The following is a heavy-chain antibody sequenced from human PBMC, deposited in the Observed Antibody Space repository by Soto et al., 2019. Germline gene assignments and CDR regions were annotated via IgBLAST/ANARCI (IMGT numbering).Heavy chain of an antibody. J-gene: IGHJ4*02. CDR3: GSGLYSSSSTPYFDY. Sequence: ASVKFSGKASGYTCTGYYMHWLRQAPGQGLEWMGLINPNSGGTNYAQKFQGRVTMTRYTSISTAYMELSRLRSDDTAVYYCGSGLYSSSSTPYFDYWGQGTLVTVSS. CDR2: INPNSGGT. D-gene: IGHD6-6*01. CDR1: GYTCTGYY. V-gene: IGHV1-2*02.